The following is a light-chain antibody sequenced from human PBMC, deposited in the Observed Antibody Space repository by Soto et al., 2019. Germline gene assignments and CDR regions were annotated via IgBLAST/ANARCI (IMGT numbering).Light chain of an antibody. CDR1: KSVLYNSNNKNY. Sequence: DIVMTQSPDSLAVSLGERATINCKSSKSVLYNSNNKNYLAWYQQKPGQPPKLLISWASTRESGVPDRFSGSGAGTDFTLTISSLQAADVAVYYCQQYDTTPLTFGLGTKVEIK. V-gene: IGKV4-1*01. CDR2: WAS. CDR3: QQYDTTPLT. J-gene: IGKJ1*01.